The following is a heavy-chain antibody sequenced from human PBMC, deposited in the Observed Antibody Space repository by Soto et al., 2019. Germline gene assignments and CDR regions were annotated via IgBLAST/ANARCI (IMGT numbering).Heavy chain of an antibody. CDR2: LYYSGST. CDR3: ARVQSGGYSYGYYMDV. CDR1: GGSISSSSYY. Sequence: QLQLQESGPGLVKPSETLSLTCTVSGGSISSSSYYLGWIRQPPGKGLEWMGSLYYSGSTYYHPSLKSRVTISVDTSKNQFSLKLSSVTAADTAVYYCARVQSGGYSYGYYMDVWGKGTTVTVSS. D-gene: IGHD5-18*01. V-gene: IGHV4-39*01. J-gene: IGHJ6*03.